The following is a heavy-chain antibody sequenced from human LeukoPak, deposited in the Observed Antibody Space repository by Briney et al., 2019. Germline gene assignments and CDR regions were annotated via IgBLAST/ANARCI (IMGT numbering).Heavy chain of an antibody. D-gene: IGHD3-10*01. Sequence: GGSLRLSCAASGFTFGDYWMTWVRQAPGKGLEWGANIKRDGSEKYSVDSVKGRFTISRDNAKNSMYLQMNSLRAEDTAVYYCARDNWELRGFDYWGQGTLVTVSS. V-gene: IGHV3-7*01. CDR2: IKRDGSEK. CDR1: GFTFGDYW. J-gene: IGHJ4*02. CDR3: ARDNWELRGFDY.